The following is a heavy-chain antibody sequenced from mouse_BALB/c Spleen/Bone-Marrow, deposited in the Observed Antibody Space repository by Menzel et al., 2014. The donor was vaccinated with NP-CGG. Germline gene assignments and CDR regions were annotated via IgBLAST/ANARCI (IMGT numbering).Heavy chain of an antibody. Sequence: VQLKDSGAELVKPGASVKLSCTASGFNIKDTYMHWVKQRPEQGLEWIGRIDPANGNTKYDPKFQGKATITADTSSNTAYLQLSSLTSEDTAVYYCARWEYYAMNYWGQGTSVSAPS. CDR2: IDPANGNT. V-gene: IGHV14-3*02. J-gene: IGHJ4*01. CDR1: GFNIKDTY. CDR3: ARWEYYAMNY. D-gene: IGHD4-1*01.